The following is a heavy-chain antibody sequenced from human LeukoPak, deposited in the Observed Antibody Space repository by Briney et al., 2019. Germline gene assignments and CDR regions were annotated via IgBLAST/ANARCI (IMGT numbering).Heavy chain of an antibody. Sequence: GGSLRLSCAASGFTFSNYAMSWVRQAPGKGLKWVSAFSPSGGGTYYADSVKCRFTISRDNSKNTLYLQMNSLRAEDTAVYYCARAHAIQGSSSWRNIDYWGQGTLVTVSS. D-gene: IGHD6-13*01. CDR2: FSPSGGGT. CDR3: ARAHAIQGSSSWRNIDY. V-gene: IGHV3-23*01. J-gene: IGHJ4*02. CDR1: GFTFSNYA.